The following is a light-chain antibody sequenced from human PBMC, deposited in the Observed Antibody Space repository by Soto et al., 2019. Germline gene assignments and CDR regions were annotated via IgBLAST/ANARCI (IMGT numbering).Light chain of an antibody. J-gene: IGKJ1*01. Sequence: EIVLTQSPATLSSFPGDRVTLSCRASQYINTRLAWYQHRPGQAPSLLIYQTSIRTAGIPARFRASGSGTDFTLTISDVQPEDFALYSCHQRQSWPRTFGQGTKVDI. CDR2: QTS. CDR3: HQRQSWPRT. CDR1: QYINTR. V-gene: IGKV3-11*01.